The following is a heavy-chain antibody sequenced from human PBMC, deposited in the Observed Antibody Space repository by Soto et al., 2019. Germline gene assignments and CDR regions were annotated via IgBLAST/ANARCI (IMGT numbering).Heavy chain of an antibody. V-gene: IGHV3-30*18. CDR1: GFTFSSYG. Sequence: GGSLRLSCAASGFTFSSYGMHWVRQVPGKGLEWVAVISYDGSNKYYADSVKGRFTIFRDNSKNTLYLQMNSLRAEGTAVYYCAKGNYYDSSGYYYFSYYYYGMDVWGQGTPVTVYS. D-gene: IGHD3-22*01. CDR2: ISYDGSNK. CDR3: AKGNYYDSSGYYYFSYYYYGMDV. J-gene: IGHJ6*02.